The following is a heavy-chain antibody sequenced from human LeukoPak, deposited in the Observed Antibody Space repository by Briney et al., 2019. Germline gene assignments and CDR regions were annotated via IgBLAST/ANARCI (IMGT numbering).Heavy chain of an antibody. Sequence: SETLSLTCTVSGASISSYYWSWIRQPPGKGLEWIGYMYNTGSTNYNPSLKSRVTISAETSKNQFSLKLTSVTAADTAVYYCARGATYYYDSSGYYWGQGTLVTVSS. CDR2: MYNTGST. CDR3: ARGATYYYDSSGYY. D-gene: IGHD3-22*01. CDR1: GASISSYY. V-gene: IGHV4-59*01. J-gene: IGHJ4*02.